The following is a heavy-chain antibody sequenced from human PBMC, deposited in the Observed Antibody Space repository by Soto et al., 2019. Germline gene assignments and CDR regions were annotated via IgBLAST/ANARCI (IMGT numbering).Heavy chain of an antibody. J-gene: IGHJ4*02. Sequence: QPGGSLRLSCAASGFTFSSYAMSWVRQAPKKGLEWVSAISGSGGSTYYADSVKGRFTISRDNSKNTLYLQMNSLRAEDTAVYYCSKDQYSGYDFGHRPMSDYWGQGTLVTVSS. CDR2: ISGSGGST. CDR3: SKDQYSGYDFGHRPMSDY. V-gene: IGHV3-23*01. D-gene: IGHD5-12*01. CDR1: GFTFSSYA.